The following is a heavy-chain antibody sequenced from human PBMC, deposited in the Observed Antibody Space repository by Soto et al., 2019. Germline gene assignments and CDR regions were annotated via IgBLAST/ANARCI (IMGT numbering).Heavy chain of an antibody. CDR1: GFTFNTYS. D-gene: IGHD4-17*01. CDR3: ARAGGTTVTGLWHFDS. V-gene: IGHV3-33*01. Sequence: VGSLRLSCEASGFTFNTYSMHWVRQPPGKGLEWLAAIWYDGTQKYYADSVKGRFIISRDSSKKTLYLEMNSLRAEDTAVYYCARAGGTTVTGLWHFDSWGQGTLVTVSS. CDR2: IWYDGTQK. J-gene: IGHJ4*02.